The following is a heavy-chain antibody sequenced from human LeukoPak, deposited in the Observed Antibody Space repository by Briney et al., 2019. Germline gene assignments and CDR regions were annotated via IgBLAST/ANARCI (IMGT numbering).Heavy chain of an antibody. J-gene: IGHJ3*01. D-gene: IGHD6-19*01. CDR1: GFTFSGSA. CDR2: IRSKANSYAT. Sequence: PGGSLRLSCAASGFTFSGSAMHWVRQASGKGLEWVGRIRSKANSYATAYAASVKGRFTISIDDSKNTAYLQMNSLKTEDTAVYYCTRLSGWYPPSGWGQGTMITVSS. V-gene: IGHV3-73*01. CDR3: TRLSGWYPPSG.